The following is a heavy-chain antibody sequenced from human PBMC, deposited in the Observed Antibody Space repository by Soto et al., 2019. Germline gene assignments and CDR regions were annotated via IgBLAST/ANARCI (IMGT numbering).Heavy chain of an antibody. Sequence: QVQLVESGEGVVQPGRSLRLSCAASGFTFSLYGMHWVRQAPGKGLEWVAVIWYDGSNKFYADSVKGRFTISRDNSKNTLYLQMNSLRDEDTAVYYCARGLRGISFYGMDVWGQGTTVIVSS. CDR3: ARGLRGISFYGMDV. V-gene: IGHV3-33*01. CDR1: GFTFSLYG. CDR2: IWYDGSNK. D-gene: IGHD3-16*01. J-gene: IGHJ6*02.